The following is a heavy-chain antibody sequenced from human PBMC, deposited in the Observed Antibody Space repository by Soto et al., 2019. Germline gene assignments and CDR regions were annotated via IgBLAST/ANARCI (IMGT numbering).Heavy chain of an antibody. D-gene: IGHD6-19*01. Sequence: EVQLLESGGGLVQPGGSLRLSCAASGFTFSSYAMNWVRQAPGKGLEWVSAISGSGASTYYADSVKGRFTISRDNSKNTLYLQMNSLRAEDTAVYYCAKGGQWLSQGWFDPWGQGTLVTVSS. CDR2: ISGSGAST. V-gene: IGHV3-23*01. CDR1: GFTFSSYA. J-gene: IGHJ5*02. CDR3: AKGGQWLSQGWFDP.